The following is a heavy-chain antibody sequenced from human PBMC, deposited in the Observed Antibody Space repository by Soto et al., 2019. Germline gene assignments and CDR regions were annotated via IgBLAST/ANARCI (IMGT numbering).Heavy chain of an antibody. CDR2: INHSGST. D-gene: IGHD6-13*01. V-gene: IGHV4-34*01. CDR3: ARAEFYSSSRNDAFDI. Sequence: KTSETLSLTCAVYGGSFSGYYWSWIRQPPGKGLEWIGEINHSGSTNYNPSLKSRVTISVDTSKNQFSLKLSSVTAADTAVYYCARAEFYSSSRNDAFDIWGQGTMVTVSS. CDR1: GGSFSGYY. J-gene: IGHJ3*02.